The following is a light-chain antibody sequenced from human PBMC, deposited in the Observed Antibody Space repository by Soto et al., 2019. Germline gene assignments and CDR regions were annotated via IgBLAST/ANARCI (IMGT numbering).Light chain of an antibody. CDR1: QTISSW. Sequence: DIQMTQSPSTLSGSVGYRVTITCRASQTISSWLAWYKQKPGKAPNLLIYVASSLQSEVPSRFSGSGSGTDFTLTITSLQPEDFETYYCQQSYGTPITFGQGTRLEI. CDR3: QQSYGTPIT. J-gene: IGKJ5*01. CDR2: VAS. V-gene: IGKV1-39*01.